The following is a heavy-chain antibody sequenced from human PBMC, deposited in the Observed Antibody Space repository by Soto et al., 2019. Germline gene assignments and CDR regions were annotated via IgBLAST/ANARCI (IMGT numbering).Heavy chain of an antibody. CDR2: INADNGNT. CDR3: ARDYCSSTSCYPHY. Sequence: QVQLVQSGAEVKKPGASVKVSCKASGYTFTSYAMHWVRQAPGQRLEWMGWINADNGNTKYSQKFQGRVTITRDTSASTAYMELSSLRSEDTAVYYCARDYCSSTSCYPHYWGQGTLVTVSS. V-gene: IGHV1-3*01. D-gene: IGHD2-2*01. J-gene: IGHJ4*02. CDR1: GYTFTSYA.